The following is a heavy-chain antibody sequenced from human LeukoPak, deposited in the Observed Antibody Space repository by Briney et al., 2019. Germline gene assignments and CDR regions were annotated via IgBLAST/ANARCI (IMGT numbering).Heavy chain of an antibody. CDR1: GGSISSSHW. D-gene: IGHD6-13*01. V-gene: IGHV4-4*02. Sequence: SGTLSLTCAVSGGSISSSHWWSWVRQPPGKGLEWIGEISHSGSTNYNPSLKSRVIISVDKSKNQFSLKLSSVTAADTAVYYCAREEAAAGLFDYWGQGTLVTVSS. CDR2: ISHSGST. J-gene: IGHJ4*02. CDR3: AREEAAAGLFDY.